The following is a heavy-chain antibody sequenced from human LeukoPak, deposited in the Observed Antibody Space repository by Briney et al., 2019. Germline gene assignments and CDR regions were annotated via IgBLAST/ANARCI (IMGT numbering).Heavy chain of an antibody. CDR2: IDRDGSRI. Sequence: GGSLRLSCAVSGFTFSSYWMHWVRQAPGEGLVWVSRIDRDGSRINYADSVKGRFTISRDNGKNTLFLQMNSLRAEDAAVYYCVRGNDYGGPHYWGQGTLVTVSS. CDR1: GFTFSSYW. CDR3: VRGNDYGGPHY. J-gene: IGHJ4*02. D-gene: IGHD4-23*01. V-gene: IGHV3-74*01.